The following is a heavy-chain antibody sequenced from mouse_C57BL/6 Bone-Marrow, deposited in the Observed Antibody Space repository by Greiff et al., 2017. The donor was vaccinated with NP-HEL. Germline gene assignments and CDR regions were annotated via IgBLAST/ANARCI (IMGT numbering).Heavy chain of an antibody. CDR2: SRNKANDYTT. V-gene: IGHV7-1*01. J-gene: IGHJ3*01. Sequence: EVMLVESGGGLVQSGRSLRLSCATSGFNFSDFYMEWVRQAPGQGLEWIAASRNKANDYTTEYSASVKGRFIVSRDTSQSILYLQMNALRAEDTAIYYCARDTMVPFAYWGQGTLVTVSA. CDR1: GFNFSDFY. D-gene: IGHD2-2*01. CDR3: ARDTMVPFAY.